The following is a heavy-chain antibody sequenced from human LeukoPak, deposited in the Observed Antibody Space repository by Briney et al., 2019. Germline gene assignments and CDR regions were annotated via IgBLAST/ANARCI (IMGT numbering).Heavy chain of an antibody. D-gene: IGHD1-26*01. CDR1: GFTFSSYW. V-gene: IGHV3-7*03. CDR2: IRQDGSEK. J-gene: IGHJ4*02. CDR3: ARSEELLGFYYFDY. Sequence: GGSLRLSCAASGFTFSSYWMSWVSQAPGKGLEWVANIRQDGSEKYYVDSVKGRFTISRDNAKNSLYLQMNSLRAEDTAVYYCARSEELLGFYYFDYWGQGTLVTVSS.